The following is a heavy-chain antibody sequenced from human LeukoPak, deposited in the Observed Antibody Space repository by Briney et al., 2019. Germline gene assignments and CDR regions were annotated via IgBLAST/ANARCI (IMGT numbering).Heavy chain of an antibody. CDR2: ISGSGSTT. J-gene: IGHJ4*02. D-gene: IGHD3-10*01. CDR1: GFTFSSYE. Sequence: GGSLRLSRAASGFTFSSYEMNWVRQAPGKGLEWVSAISGSGSTTYYADSVKGRFTISRDNSKNTVYLQMNSLRAEDTAVYYCAREIWFGEFGYFDYWGQGTLVSVSS. V-gene: IGHV3-23*01. CDR3: AREIWFGEFGYFDY.